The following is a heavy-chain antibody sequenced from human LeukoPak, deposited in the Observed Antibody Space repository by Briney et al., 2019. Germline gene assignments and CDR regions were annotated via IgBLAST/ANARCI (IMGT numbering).Heavy chain of an antibody. Sequence: GGSLRLSCAASGFTFSNAWMSWVRQAPGKGLEWVAVVSYDEKTIFYADTLKGRFTVSRDNSKNTVYLQMNSLRDEDTAVYYCAREKQSGGTPFDYWGQGSLVTVSS. CDR3: AREKQSGGTPFDY. CDR2: VSYDEKTI. D-gene: IGHD1-26*01. J-gene: IGHJ4*02. V-gene: IGHV3-30*03. CDR1: GFTFSNAW.